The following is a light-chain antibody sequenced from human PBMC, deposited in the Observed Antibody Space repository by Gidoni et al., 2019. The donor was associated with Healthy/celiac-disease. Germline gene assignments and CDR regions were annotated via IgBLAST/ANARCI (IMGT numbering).Light chain of an antibody. J-gene: IGKJ1*01. Sequence: DIVITQSPLSLPVTPGEPASTSCRSSQSFLHSNGYNYLDWYQQKPGQSPQLLIYLGSSRAPGIPDRFSGSGSGTDFTLKISRVETEDVGVYYCKQDLKTPHTFGQGTKVEIK. V-gene: IGKV2-28*01. CDR3: KQDLKTPHT. CDR2: LGS. CDR1: QSFLHSNGYNY.